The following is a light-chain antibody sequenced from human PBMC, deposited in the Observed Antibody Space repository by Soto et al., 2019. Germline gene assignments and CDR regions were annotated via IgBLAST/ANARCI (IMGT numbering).Light chain of an antibody. Sequence: DIQMTQSPSTLSASVGDRVTITYRASQSINNWLAWYQQMPGKAPKLLIYKASTAESGVPSRFSGIGSGTQFTLTISSLQPDDFATYYCQQYYNYPLTFGQGTKVEV. V-gene: IGKV1-5*03. CDR3: QQYYNYPLT. CDR1: QSINNW. CDR2: KAS. J-gene: IGKJ1*01.